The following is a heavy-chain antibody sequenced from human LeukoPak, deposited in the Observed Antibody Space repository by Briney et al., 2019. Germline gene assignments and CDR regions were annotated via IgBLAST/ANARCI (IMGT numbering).Heavy chain of an antibody. J-gene: IGHJ6*04. CDR3: TTDQDGSGSYYLYYYGMDV. CDR2: IKSKTDGGIT. D-gene: IGHD3-10*01. Sequence: GGSLRLSCAASGSTFSNAWMSWVRQAPGKGLEWVGRIKSKTDGGITDYAAPVKGRFTISRGDSKNTLYLQMNSLKTEDTAVYYCTTDQDGSGSYYLYYYGMDVWGKGTTVTVSS. CDR1: GSTFSNAW. V-gene: IGHV3-15*01.